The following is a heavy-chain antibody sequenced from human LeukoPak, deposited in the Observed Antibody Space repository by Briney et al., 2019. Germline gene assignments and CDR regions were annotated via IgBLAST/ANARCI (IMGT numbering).Heavy chain of an antibody. CDR1: GFTFGDYA. CDR2: ISSSGSTI. D-gene: IGHD3-16*01. V-gene: IGHV3-48*03. CDR3: VVTTLGG. Sequence: PGGSLRLSCTASGFTFGDYAMNWFRQAPGKGLEWVSYISSSGSTIYYADSVKGRFTISRDNSKNTLYLQMNSLRPEDTAIYYGVVTTLGGWGQGTLVTVSS. J-gene: IGHJ4*02.